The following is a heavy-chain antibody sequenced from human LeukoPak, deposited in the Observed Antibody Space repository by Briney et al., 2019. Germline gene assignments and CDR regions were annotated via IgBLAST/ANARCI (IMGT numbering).Heavy chain of an antibody. V-gene: IGHV4-59*01. CDR2: IYDSGYT. J-gene: IGHJ5*02. CDR1: GASISHYY. D-gene: IGHD4-17*01. Sequence: PSETLSLTCTVSGASISHYYWSWIRQPPGKGLEWIGYIYDSGYTKYNPSLKSRVTISVDMSKNHFSLKLTSVTAADTAVYYCARAGGDHPFDPWGQGALVTVSP. CDR3: ARAGGDHPFDP.